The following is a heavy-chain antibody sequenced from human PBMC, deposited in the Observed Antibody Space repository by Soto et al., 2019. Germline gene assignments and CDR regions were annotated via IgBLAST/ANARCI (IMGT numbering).Heavy chain of an antibody. CDR2: IYYSGST. Sequence: KPSETLSLTCTVSVGSISSYYWSWIRQPPGKGLEWIGYIYYSGSTNYNPSLKSRVTISVDTSKNQFSLKLSSVTAADTAVYYCARGFSGSYYSPFDYWGQGTLVTVSS. CDR1: VGSISSYY. CDR3: ARGFSGSYYSPFDY. J-gene: IGHJ4*02. V-gene: IGHV4-59*01. D-gene: IGHD1-26*01.